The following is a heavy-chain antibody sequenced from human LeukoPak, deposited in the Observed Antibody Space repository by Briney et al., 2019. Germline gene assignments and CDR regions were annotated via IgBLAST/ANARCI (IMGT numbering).Heavy chain of an antibody. D-gene: IGHD2-2*01. CDR3: ARVPLGYCSSTSCRPYNWFDP. Sequence: PSETLSLTCAVYGGSFSGYYWSWIRQPPGKGLEWIGEINHSGSTNYNPSLKSRVTISVDTSKNQFSLKLSSVTAADKAVYYCARVPLGYCSSTSCRPYNWFDPWGQGTLITVSS. CDR1: GGSFSGYY. J-gene: IGHJ5*02. V-gene: IGHV4-34*01. CDR2: INHSGST.